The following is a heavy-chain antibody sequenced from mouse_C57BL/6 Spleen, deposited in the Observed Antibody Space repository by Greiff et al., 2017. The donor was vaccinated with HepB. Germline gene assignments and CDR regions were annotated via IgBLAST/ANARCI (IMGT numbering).Heavy chain of an antibody. V-gene: IGHV1-53*01. CDR2: INPSNGGT. D-gene: IGHD2-5*01. Sequence: VQLQQPGTELVKPGASVKLSCKASGYTFTSYWMHWVKQRPGQGLEWIGNINPSNGGTNYNEKFKSKATLTVDKSSSTAYMQLSSLTSEDSAVYYCARVGYSNRYYFDYWGQGTTLTVSS. CDR1: GYTFTSYW. CDR3: ARVGYSNRYYFDY. J-gene: IGHJ2*01.